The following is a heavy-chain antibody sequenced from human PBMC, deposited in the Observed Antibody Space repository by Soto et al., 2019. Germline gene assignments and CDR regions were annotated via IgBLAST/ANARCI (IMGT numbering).Heavy chain of an antibody. CDR2: ISYDGSNK. CDR3: AKVYADSSSWNWYFDL. CDR1: GFTFSSYG. J-gene: IGHJ2*01. Sequence: GGSLRLSCAASGFTFSSYGMHWVRQAPGKGLEWVAVISYDGSNKYYADSVKGRFTISRDNSKNTLYLQMNSLRAEDTAVYYCAKVYADSSSWNWYFDLWGRGTLVTVSS. V-gene: IGHV3-30*18. D-gene: IGHD6-13*01.